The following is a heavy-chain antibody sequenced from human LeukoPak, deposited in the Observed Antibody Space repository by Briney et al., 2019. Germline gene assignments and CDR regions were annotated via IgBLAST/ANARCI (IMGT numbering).Heavy chain of an antibody. J-gene: IGHJ4*02. D-gene: IGHD3-22*01. V-gene: IGHV4-59*01. CDR2: IYYSGST. Sequence: SETLSLTCTVSGGSISSYYWSWVRQPPGKGLEWIGYIYYSGSTNCNPSLKSRVTISVDTSKNQFSLKLSSVTAADTAVYYCARTRDSSGFSYPDYWGQGTLVTVSS. CDR3: ARTRDSSGFSYPDY. CDR1: GGSISSYY.